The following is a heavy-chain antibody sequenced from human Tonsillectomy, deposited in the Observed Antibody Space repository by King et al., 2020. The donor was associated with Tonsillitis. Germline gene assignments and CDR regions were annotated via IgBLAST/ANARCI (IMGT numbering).Heavy chain of an antibody. J-gene: IGHJ4*02. Sequence: VQLVESGGDLVQPGGSLRLSCAASGFTFSSYAMSWVRQAPGKGLEWVSTISGSGGSTYYADSVKGRFTIPRDNSKNTMYLKMNSLRAEDTAVYYCAKGAPGIAVAGSGAFDNWGQGTLVTVSS. CDR1: GFTFSSYA. CDR3: AKGAPGIAVAGSGAFDN. D-gene: IGHD6-19*01. V-gene: IGHV3-23*04. CDR2: ISGSGGST.